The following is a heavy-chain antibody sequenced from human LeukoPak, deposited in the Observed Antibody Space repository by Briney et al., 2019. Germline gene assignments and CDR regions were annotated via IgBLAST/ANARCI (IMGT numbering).Heavy chain of an antibody. CDR1: GGSISSYY. D-gene: IGHD2-8*02. J-gene: IGHJ4*02. CDR2: IYYSGST. Sequence: SETLSLTCTVSGGSISSYYWSWIRQPPGKGLEWIGYIYYSGSTNYNPSLKSRVTISVDTSKNQFSLKLSSVTAADTAVYYCARVRTGDYAMDYWGQGTLVTVSS. V-gene: IGHV4-59*01. CDR3: ARVRTGDYAMDY.